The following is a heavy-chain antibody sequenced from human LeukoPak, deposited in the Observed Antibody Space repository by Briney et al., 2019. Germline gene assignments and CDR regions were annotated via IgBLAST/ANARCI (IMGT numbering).Heavy chain of an antibody. CDR2: IYYSGST. Sequence: PSETLSLTCTVSGGSISSGGYYWSWIRQHPGKGLEWIGYIYYSGSTYYNPSLKSRVTISVDTSKNQFSLKLSSVTAADTAVYYCARVGGTNYYYYGMDVWGQGTTVTVSS. V-gene: IGHV4-61*08. CDR1: GGSISSGGYY. D-gene: IGHD4-23*01. CDR3: ARVGGTNYYYYGMDV. J-gene: IGHJ6*02.